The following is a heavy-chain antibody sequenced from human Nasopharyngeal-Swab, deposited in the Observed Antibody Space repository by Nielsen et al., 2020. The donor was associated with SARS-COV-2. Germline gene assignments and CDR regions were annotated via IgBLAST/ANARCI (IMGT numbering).Heavy chain of an antibody. Sequence: SETLSLTCTVSGGSISSYYWSWIRQPPGKGLEWNGYIYYSGSTHYNTCLKSRVTISVDTSKNQFSLKLNPVTAADTAVYYIARFTSSDWYFDLWGRGTLVTVSS. J-gene: IGHJ2*01. V-gene: IGHV4-59*01. CDR1: GGSISSYY. CDR3: ARFTSSDWYFDL. CDR2: IYYSGST. D-gene: IGHD2-2*01.